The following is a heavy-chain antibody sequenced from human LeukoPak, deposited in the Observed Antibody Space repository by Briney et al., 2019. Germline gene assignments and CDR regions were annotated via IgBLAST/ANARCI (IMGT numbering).Heavy chain of an antibody. CDR3: ARDRIVVVTAAFDF. CDR1: GFSFDRYS. CDR2: ISRGGTNM. V-gene: IGHV3-21*01. J-gene: IGHJ4*02. D-gene: IGHD2-21*02. Sequence: GGSLRLSCAASGFSFDRYSMYWVRQAPGKGLEWVASISRGGTNMYYADSVKGRFVISRDDSNNSLILQMNSLTAEDSAVYYCARDRIVVVTAAFDFWGQGTLVTVSS.